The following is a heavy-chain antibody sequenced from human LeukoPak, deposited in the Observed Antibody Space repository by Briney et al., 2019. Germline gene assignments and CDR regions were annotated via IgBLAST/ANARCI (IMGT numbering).Heavy chain of an antibody. V-gene: IGHV3-30-3*01. D-gene: IGHD3-3*01. J-gene: IGHJ6*02. CDR1: GFTFNNYV. CDR2: ISQDGTSK. CDR3: GRDPDRLLVFGLDV. Sequence: GGSLRLSCAASGFTFNNYVVHWVRQTPGKGLEWMAWISQDGTSKNYADSVKGRFSISRDNSKDMVSLQMDSLTPADSAIYFCGRDPDRLLVFGLDVWGQGTTVIVSS.